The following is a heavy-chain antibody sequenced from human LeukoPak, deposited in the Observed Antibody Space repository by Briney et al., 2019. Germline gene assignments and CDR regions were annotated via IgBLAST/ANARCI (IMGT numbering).Heavy chain of an antibody. V-gene: IGHV4-34*01. CDR2: INHSGST. Sequence: SETLSLTCAVHGGSFSGYYWSWIRQPPGKGLEWIGEINHSGSTNYSPSLKSRVTISVDTSKNQFSLKLSSVTAADTAVYYCVRATYDYGDFPYAFDIWGQGTMVTVSS. D-gene: IGHD4-17*01. J-gene: IGHJ3*02. CDR3: VRATYDYGDFPYAFDI. CDR1: GGSFSGYY.